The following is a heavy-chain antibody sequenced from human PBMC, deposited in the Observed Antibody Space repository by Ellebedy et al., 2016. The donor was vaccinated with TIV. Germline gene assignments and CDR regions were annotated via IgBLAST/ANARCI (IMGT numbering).Heavy chain of an antibody. D-gene: IGHD3-9*01. Sequence: GESLKISCAASGFTFSSYTLNWVRQAQGKGLEWVSRINSDGRDITYADSVKDRFTISRDNSKNTLFLQMNSLRAEDTAIYFCARESDFDWSIPNDHWGQGTLVTVSS. V-gene: IGHV3-74*03. CDR2: INSDGRDI. CDR3: ARESDFDWSIPNDH. J-gene: IGHJ5*02. CDR1: GFTFSSYT.